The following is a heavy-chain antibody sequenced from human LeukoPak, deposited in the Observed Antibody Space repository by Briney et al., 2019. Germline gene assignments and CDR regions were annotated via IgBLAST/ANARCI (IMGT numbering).Heavy chain of an antibody. V-gene: IGHV3-33*01. CDR3: ARDRGSSGWYADY. Sequence: PGRSLRLSCAASGFTFSSYGMHWVRQAPGKGLEWVAVIWYDGSNKYYADSVKGRFTISRDNSKNTLYLQMNSLRAEDTAVYYCARDRGSSGWYADYWGQGTQVTVPS. D-gene: IGHD6-19*01. CDR1: GFTFSSYG. J-gene: IGHJ4*02. CDR2: IWYDGSNK.